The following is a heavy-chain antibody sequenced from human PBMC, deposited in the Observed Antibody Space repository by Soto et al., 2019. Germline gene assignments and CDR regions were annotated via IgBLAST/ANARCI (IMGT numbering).Heavy chain of an antibody. D-gene: IGHD4-17*01. CDR1: GFTFTTYW. V-gene: IGHV3-7*03. CDR3: VRGFRHDYADREAGC. Sequence: EVQLVESGGGLVQPGGSLRLSCAASGFTFTTYWMSWVRQAPGKGLEWVANMNQDGGAKYYVDSVKGRFAISRDNPKNSLYLLMDSLRAQHMAVYYCVRGFRHDYADREAGCWGQRTLVTVSS. J-gene: IGHJ4*02. CDR2: MNQDGGAK.